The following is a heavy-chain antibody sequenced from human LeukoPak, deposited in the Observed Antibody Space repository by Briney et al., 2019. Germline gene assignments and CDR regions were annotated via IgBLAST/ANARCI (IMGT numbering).Heavy chain of an antibody. D-gene: IGHD3-22*01. CDR2: IYYSGST. J-gene: IGHJ4*02. CDR3: ARAVTGNYYDTSGYYYFDY. CDR1: GGSISSYY. V-gene: IGHV4-59*08. Sequence: ETLSLTCTVSGGSISSYYWSWIRQPPGKGLEWIGYIYYSGSTYYNPSLKSRVTISVDTSKNQFSLNLSSVTAADTAVYYCARAVTGNYYDTSGYYYFDYWGQGTLVTVSS.